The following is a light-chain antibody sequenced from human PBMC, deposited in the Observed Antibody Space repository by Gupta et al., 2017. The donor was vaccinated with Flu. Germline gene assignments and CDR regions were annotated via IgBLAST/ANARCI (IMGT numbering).Light chain of an antibody. J-gene: IGKJ1*01. CDR2: WAS. CDR3: KQYYSTPPT. V-gene: IGKV4-1*01. CDR1: QNILYSSNNKNY. Sequence: DIVMTQSPDSLAVSLGERATINCKSSQNILYSSNNKNYLAWYQQKPGQPPKLLIYWASSRESGVPDRFSGSGSGTDFTLNISSLQAEDVAVYYCKQYYSTPPTFGQGTKVEIK.